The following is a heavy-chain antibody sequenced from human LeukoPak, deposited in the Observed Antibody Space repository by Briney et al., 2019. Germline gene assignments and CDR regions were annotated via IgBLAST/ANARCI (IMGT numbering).Heavy chain of an antibody. J-gene: IGHJ4*02. CDR3: AKDRLGYSYGPDY. CDR2: ISYDGSNK. CDR1: GFTFSSYG. Sequence: GGSLRLSCAASGFTFSSYGMHWVRQAPGKGLEWVAVISYDGSNKYYADSVKGRFTISRDNSKNTLYLQMNSLRAEDTAVYYCAKDRLGYSYGPDYWGQGTLVTVSS. V-gene: IGHV3-30*18. D-gene: IGHD5-18*01.